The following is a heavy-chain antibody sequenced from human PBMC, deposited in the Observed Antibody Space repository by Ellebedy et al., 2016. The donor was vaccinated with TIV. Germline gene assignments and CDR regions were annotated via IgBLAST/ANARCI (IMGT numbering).Heavy chain of an antibody. V-gene: IGHV3-33*01. J-gene: IGHJ4*02. CDR3: ARHDYGSGSYYSPEFDY. D-gene: IGHD3-10*01. CDR2: LWSDGSNK. Sequence: GGSLRLXXAASGFTFSSYVMHWVRQVPGKGLEWVAVLWSDGSNKAYADSVKGRFTISRDTSKNTLYLQMNSLRAEDTAVYYCARHDYGSGSYYSPEFDYWGQGTLVTVSS. CDR1: GFTFSSYV.